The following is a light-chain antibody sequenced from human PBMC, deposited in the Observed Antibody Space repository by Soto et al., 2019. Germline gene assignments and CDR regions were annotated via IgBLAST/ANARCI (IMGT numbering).Light chain of an antibody. Sequence: QSALTQPASVSGSPGQSITISCTGTSSDVGGYNYVSWYQPHPGKAPKLMIYDVSNRPSGVSNRFSGSKSGNTASLTISGLQAEDEADYYCSSDTSSSTYVFGTGTKLTVL. CDR1: SSDVGGYNY. J-gene: IGLJ1*01. V-gene: IGLV2-14*01. CDR3: SSDTSSSTYV. CDR2: DVS.